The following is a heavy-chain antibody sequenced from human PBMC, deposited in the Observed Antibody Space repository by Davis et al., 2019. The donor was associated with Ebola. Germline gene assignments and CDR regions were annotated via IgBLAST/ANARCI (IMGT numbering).Heavy chain of an antibody. CDR1: GGSISSSSYY. CDR2: IYYSGST. CDR3: AREVVDSSGYLLSLAFDI. V-gene: IGHV4-39*07. D-gene: IGHD3-22*01. Sequence: MPSETLSLTCTVSGGSISSSSYYWGWIRQPPGKGLEWIGSIYYSGSTYYNPSLKSRVTISVDTSKNQFSLKLSSVTAADTAVYYCAREVVDSSGYLLSLAFDIWGQGTMVTVSS. J-gene: IGHJ3*02.